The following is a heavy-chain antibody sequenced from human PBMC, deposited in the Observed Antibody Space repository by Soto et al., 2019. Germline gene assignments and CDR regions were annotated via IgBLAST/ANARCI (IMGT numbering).Heavy chain of an antibody. CDR2: IYSGGST. V-gene: IGHV3-66*01. Sequence: EVQLVESGGGLVQPGGSLRLLCAVSGFTVSSNYMSWVRQAPGKGLEWVSVIYSGGSTYYADSVKGRFTISRDNSKNTLYLEMNSLRAEDTAVYYGARDPDSWGQGTRVTVSS. CDR1: GFTVSSNY. CDR3: ARDPDS. J-gene: IGHJ4*02.